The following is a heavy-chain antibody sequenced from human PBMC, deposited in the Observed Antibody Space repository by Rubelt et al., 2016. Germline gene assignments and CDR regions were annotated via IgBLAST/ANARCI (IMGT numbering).Heavy chain of an antibody. CDR1: GFTFSSYA. CDR2: ISGSGGGT. D-gene: IGHD3-22*01. J-gene: IGHJ4*02. Sequence: GRGLVQPGGSLRLSCAASGFTFSSYAMSWVRQAPGKGLEWVSVISGSGGGTYYADSVKGRFTISRDNSKNTLYLQMNSLRAEDTAVYYCAKDNSNYYDSSARGFFDYWGQGTLVTVSS. CDR3: AKDNSNYYDSSARGFFDY. V-gene: IGHV3-23*01.